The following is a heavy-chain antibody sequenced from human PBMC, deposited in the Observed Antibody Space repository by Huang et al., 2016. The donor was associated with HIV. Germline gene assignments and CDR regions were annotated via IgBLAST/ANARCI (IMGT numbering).Heavy chain of an antibody. CDR2: INQSGST. V-gene: IGHV4-34*01. CDR3: ARILMYYNSSGYGFDY. D-gene: IGHD3-22*01. J-gene: IGHJ4*02. Sequence: QVQLQQWGAGLLKPSETLSLTCAVYGGSFSGYYWSWIRQPPGKGLEWIGEINQSGSTNYNPSLKSRVTISVDTSKNQFSLKLSSVTAADTAVYYCARILMYYNSSGYGFDYWGQGTLVTVSS. CDR1: GGSFSGYY.